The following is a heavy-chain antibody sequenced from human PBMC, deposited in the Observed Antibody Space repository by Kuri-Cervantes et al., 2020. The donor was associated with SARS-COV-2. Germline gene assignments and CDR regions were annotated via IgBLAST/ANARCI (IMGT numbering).Heavy chain of an antibody. CDR3: VKDVVSTFCAWGNCYISSYMDV. CDR2: INPKSGAS. D-gene: IGHD2-2*02. J-gene: IGHJ6*03. Sequence: ASVKVSCKASGYTFTGYYTHWVRQAPGQGLEWMGWINPKSGASSYAQKFQGRVTMTRATSINTVYMELSTLRSDDTAVYFCVKDVVSTFCAWGNCYISSYMDVWGRGTTVTVSS. CDR1: GYTFTGYY. V-gene: IGHV1-2*02.